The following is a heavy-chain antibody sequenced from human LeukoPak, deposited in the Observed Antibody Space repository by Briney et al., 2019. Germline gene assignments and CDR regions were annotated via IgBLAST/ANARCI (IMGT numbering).Heavy chain of an antibody. D-gene: IGHD2-15*01. Sequence: GGPLRLSCAASGFTFSSYGMHWVGQAPGRGREWVAFIRYDGSNKYYADSVKGRFTISRDNSKNTLYLQMNSLRAEDTAVYYCAKDRFSLFDYWGQGTLVTVSS. CDR3: AKDRFSLFDY. J-gene: IGHJ4*02. CDR2: IRYDGSNK. V-gene: IGHV3-30*02. CDR1: GFTFSSYG.